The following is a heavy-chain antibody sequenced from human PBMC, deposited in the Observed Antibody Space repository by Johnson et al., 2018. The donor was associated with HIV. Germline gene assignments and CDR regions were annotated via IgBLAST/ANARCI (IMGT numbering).Heavy chain of an antibody. CDR3: ARAQLLADDAFNN. CDR1: GFTISTFW. J-gene: IGHJ3*02. V-gene: IGHV3-74*02. CDR2: ISGDGSSS. D-gene: IGHD6-6*01. Sequence: VQLVESGGALVQPGGSLRLSCEVSGFTISTFWMHWVRQVPGKGLMWVSRISGDGSSSSYADSVKGRFTISRDNAKNTLYLQLNSLRVEDTARYYCARAQLLADDAFNNWGQGTMVTVSS.